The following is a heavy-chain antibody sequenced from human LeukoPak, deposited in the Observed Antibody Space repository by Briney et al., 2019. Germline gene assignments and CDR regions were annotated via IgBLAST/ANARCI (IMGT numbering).Heavy chain of an antibody. CDR3: AKGNGGYCSGSSCYAFDY. J-gene: IGHJ4*02. D-gene: IGHD2-15*01. CDR2: ISGSGGST. CDR1: GFTFSSYA. V-gene: IGHV3-23*01. Sequence: GGSLRLSCAASGFTFSSYAMSWVRQAPGKGLEWVSAISGSGGSTYYADSVKGRFTISRDNSENTLYLQMNSLRAEDTAVYYCAKGNGGYCSGSSCYAFDYWGQGTLVTVSS.